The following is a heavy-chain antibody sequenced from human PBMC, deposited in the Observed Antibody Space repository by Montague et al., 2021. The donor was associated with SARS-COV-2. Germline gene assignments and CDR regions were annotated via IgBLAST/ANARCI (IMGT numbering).Heavy chain of an antibody. CDR3: ARIQDELWPDYYYYGMDC. CDR1: GFSLSTSGMC. V-gene: IGHV2-70*01. Sequence: PALVKPTQTLTLTCTFSGFSLSTSGMCVSWIRQPPGKALEWLALIDWDDDKFYSTSLKTRLNISKDTSKNQVVLTMTNMDPVDTATYYCARIQDELWPDYYYYGMDCRGQEATDAVSS. D-gene: IGHD5-18*01. CDR2: IDWDDDK. J-gene: IGHJ6*02.